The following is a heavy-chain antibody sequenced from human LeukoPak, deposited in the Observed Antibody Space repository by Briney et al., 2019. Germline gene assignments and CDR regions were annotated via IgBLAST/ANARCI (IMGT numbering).Heavy chain of an antibody. V-gene: IGHV3-23*01. J-gene: IGHJ4*02. Sequence: GGSLRLSCAASGFTFSNYAMSWVRQAPGEGVEWVSSISGSGGSTYYADSVKGRFTISRDNSKNTLYLQINSLRVEDTAVYYCAKIMRRQQLARLGVLDYWGQGTLVTVSS. D-gene: IGHD6-13*01. CDR3: AKIMRRQQLARLGVLDY. CDR2: ISGSGGST. CDR1: GFTFSNYA.